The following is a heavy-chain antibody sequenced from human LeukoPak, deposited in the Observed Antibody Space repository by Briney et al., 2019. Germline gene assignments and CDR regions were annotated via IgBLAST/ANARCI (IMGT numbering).Heavy chain of an antibody. CDR1: GGSISSGGYS. CDR3: ARGPVVAAAGTGYYYGMDV. Sequence: PSQTLSLTCAVSGGSISSGGYSWSWIRQPPGKGLEWIGYIYHSGSTYYNPSLKSRVTISVDRSKNQFTLKLSSVTAADTAVYYCARGPVVAAAGTGYYYGMDVWGQGTTVTVSS. J-gene: IGHJ6*02. D-gene: IGHD6-13*01. CDR2: IYHSGST. V-gene: IGHV4-30-2*01.